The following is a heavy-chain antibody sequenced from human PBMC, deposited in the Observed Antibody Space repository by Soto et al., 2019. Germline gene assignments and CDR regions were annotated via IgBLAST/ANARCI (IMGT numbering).Heavy chain of an antibody. D-gene: IGHD2-2*01. V-gene: IGHV4-59*01. CDR1: GDSISSSY. CDR3: ARDGVYCSSSTCFGFFDS. CDR2: IYYSGST. Sequence: LSLTCTVSGDSISSSYWSWIRQPPGKGLEWIGNIYYSGSTNYNPSLKNRVTISVDTSKTQFSLKLISATAADTAVYYCARDGVYCSSSTCFGFFDSWGQGTLVTVSS. J-gene: IGHJ4*01.